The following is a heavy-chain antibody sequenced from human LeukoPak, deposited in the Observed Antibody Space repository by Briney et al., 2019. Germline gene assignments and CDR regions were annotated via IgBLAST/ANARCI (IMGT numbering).Heavy chain of an antibody. CDR3: AKGSIVGATSYYYLDV. Sequence: GGSLRLSCAASGFTFSYYGMNWVRKAPGKGLEWVSGISGSGDRTYYEDSVKGRFTISRDKSKNTLYLQMNSLRAEDTAVYYCAKGSIVGATSYYYLDVWGTGTTVTVSS. CDR1: GFTFSYYG. CDR2: ISGSGDRT. J-gene: IGHJ6*03. D-gene: IGHD1-26*01. V-gene: IGHV3-23*01.